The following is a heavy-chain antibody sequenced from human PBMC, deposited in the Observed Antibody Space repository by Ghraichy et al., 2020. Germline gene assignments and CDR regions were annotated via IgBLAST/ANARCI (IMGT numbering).Heavy chain of an antibody. CDR3: ASYGSGRFDY. V-gene: IGHV4-59*08. D-gene: IGHD3-10*01. CDR2: IYYSGST. Sequence: SETLSLTCTVSSGSISSYYWSWIRQPPGKGLEWIGYIYYSGSTNYNPSLKSRVTISVDTSKNQFSLKLSSVTAADTAVYYCASYGSGRFDYWGQGTLVTVSS. CDR1: SGSISSYY. J-gene: IGHJ4*02.